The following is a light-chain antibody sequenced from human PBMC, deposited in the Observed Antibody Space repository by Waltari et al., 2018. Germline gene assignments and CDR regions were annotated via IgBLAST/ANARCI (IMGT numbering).Light chain of an antibody. J-gene: IGKJ2*01. CDR3: QQYSNWPPYT. CDR1: QSVSSN. V-gene: IGKV3-15*01. CDR2: NAS. Sequence: DTVMTQSPATLSVSPGERATLSCRASQSVSSNLAWYQQTPGQAPRLLIYNASTRATRIPAMFSGSGSWTEFTLTISSLQSEDIAIYYGQQYSNWPPYTFGQGTKLEIK.